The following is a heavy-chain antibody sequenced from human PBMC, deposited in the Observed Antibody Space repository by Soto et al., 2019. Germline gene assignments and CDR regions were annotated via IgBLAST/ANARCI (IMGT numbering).Heavy chain of an antibody. D-gene: IGHD2-15*01. Sequence: SVESVKISCKGSGYIFNNYCIGWVRQMPCRGLQWMGIIHPGDSYTKYNPSCQGQVTFSADRSITTAYLQWNSLKASDTSIYYCARPPVVAAIVYYGMDVGGQGTTVTVSS. CDR2: IHPGDSYT. CDR3: ARPPVVAAIVYYGMDV. J-gene: IGHJ6*02. CDR1: GYIFNNYC. V-gene: IGHV5-51*01.